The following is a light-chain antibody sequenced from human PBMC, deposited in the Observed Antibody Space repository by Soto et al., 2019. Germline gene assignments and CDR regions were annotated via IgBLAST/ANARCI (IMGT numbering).Light chain of an antibody. V-gene: IGLV1-40*01. Sequence: QSVLTQPPSVSGAPGQRVTISCTGSSSNIGAGYDVHWYQQLPGTAPKLLIYGNSNRPSGVPDRLSGSKSGTSASLAITVLQAEDEADYYCQSYDSSLSGWVFGGGTKLTVL. J-gene: IGLJ3*02. CDR2: GNS. CDR3: QSYDSSLSGWV. CDR1: SSNIGAGYD.